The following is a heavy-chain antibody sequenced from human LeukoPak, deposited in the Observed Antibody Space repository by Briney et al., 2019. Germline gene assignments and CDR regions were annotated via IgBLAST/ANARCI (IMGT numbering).Heavy chain of an antibody. CDR2: INHSGST. CDR3: ARYVVVVPAASYGMDV. J-gene: IGHJ6*02. D-gene: IGHD2-2*01. Sequence: PSETLSLTCAVYGGSFSGYYWSWIRQPPGKGLEWIGEINHSGSTNYNPSLKGRVTISVDTSKNQFSLKLSSVTAADTAVYYCARYVVVVPAASYGMDVWGQGTTVTVSS. V-gene: IGHV4-34*01. CDR1: GGSFSGYY.